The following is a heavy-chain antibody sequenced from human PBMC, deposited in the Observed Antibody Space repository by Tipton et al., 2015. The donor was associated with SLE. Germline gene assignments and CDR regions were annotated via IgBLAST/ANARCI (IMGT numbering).Heavy chain of an antibody. CDR1: GGSVSSSSKY. V-gene: IGHV4-39*07. J-gene: IGHJ2*01. D-gene: IGHD4-11*01. CDR3: AREFLNPVTTVHYYFDL. CDR2: IYYTGTTT. Sequence: TLSLTCTVSGGSVSSSSKYWAWIRQPPGQGLEWIGSIYYTGTTTYYNSFLKSRVTMSVDTSKNQFSLRLTSVIAADTAVYYCAREFLNPVTTVHYYFDLWGRGTLVTVSS.